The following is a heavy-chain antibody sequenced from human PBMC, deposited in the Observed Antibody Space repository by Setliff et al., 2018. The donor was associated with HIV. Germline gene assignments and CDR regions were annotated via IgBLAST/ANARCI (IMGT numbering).Heavy chain of an antibody. J-gene: IGHJ6*02. CDR3: ARSYIAFLSTWYYGMDV. CDR2: FDPEDGET. Sequence: GASVKVSCKASGYAFTSQFMHWVRQAPGKGLEWMGGFDPEDGETIYAQKFQGRVTMTEDTSTDTAYMELNRLRSDDTAVYYCARSYIAFLSTWYYGMDVWGQGTTVTVSS. D-gene: IGHD5-18*01. CDR1: GYAFTSQF. V-gene: IGHV1-24*01.